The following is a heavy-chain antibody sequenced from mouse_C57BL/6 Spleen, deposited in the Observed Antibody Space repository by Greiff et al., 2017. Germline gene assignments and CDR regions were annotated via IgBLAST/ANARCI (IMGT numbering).Heavy chain of an antibody. J-gene: IGHJ4*01. V-gene: IGHV10-3*01. CDR2: IRSKSSNYAT. Sequence: EVQGVESGGGLVQPKGSLKLSCAASGFTFNTYAMHWVRQAPGKGLEWVARIRSKSSNYATYYADSVKDRFTISRDDSQSMLYLQMNNLKTEDTAMYYCVRDRDYDPHYYAMDYWGQGTSVTVSS. D-gene: IGHD2-4*01. CDR1: GFTFNTYA. CDR3: VRDRDYDPHYYAMDY.